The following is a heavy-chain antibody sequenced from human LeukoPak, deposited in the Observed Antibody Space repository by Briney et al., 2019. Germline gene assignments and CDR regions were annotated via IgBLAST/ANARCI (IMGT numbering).Heavy chain of an antibody. D-gene: IGHD3-3*01. Sequence: ASVKVSCKASGYTFTSYYMHWVRQAPGQGLEWMGIINPSGGSTSYAQKFQGRVTMTRDTSTSTVYMEPSSLRSEDTAVYYCAREQASDFWSGYPFDYWGQGTLVTVSS. CDR1: GYTFTSYY. V-gene: IGHV1-46*01. CDR3: AREQASDFWSGYPFDY. CDR2: INPSGGST. J-gene: IGHJ4*02.